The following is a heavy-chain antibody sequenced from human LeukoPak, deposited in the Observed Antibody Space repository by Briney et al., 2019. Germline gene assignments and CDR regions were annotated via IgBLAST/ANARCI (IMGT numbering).Heavy chain of an antibody. CDR1: GFTFDDYG. CDR2: IIWSGGRT. D-gene: IGHD6-19*01. J-gene: IGHJ4*02. CDR3: AKRSNSGWNLDY. Sequence: GGSLRLSCAASGFTFDDYGMSWVRQAPGKGLEWVSGIIWSGGRTGYADSVKGRFTISRDNAKNSLYLQMNSLRAEDTALYYCAKRSNSGWNLDYWGQGALVTVSS. V-gene: IGHV3-20*04.